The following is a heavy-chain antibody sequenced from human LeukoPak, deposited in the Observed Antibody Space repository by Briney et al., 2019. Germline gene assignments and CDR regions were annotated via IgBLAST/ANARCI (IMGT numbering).Heavy chain of an antibody. CDR3: ARDQLIVGATHYYYYYMDV. CDR1: GYTFTGNY. CDR2: IIPIFGTA. D-gene: IGHD1-26*01. Sequence: GASVKVSCKASGYTFTGNYTHWVRQAPGQGLEWMGGIIPIFGTANYAQKFQGRVTITADESTSTAYMELSSLRSEDTAVYYCARDQLIVGATHYYYYYMDVWGKGTTVTISS. J-gene: IGHJ6*03. V-gene: IGHV1-69*13.